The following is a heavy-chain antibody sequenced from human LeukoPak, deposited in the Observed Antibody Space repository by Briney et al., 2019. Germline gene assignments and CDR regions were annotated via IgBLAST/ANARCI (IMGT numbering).Heavy chain of an antibody. J-gene: IGHJ4*02. Sequence: PGGSLRLSCAASGFSFSVCAMHWVRQAPGKGLEWVATISYDGNNKHYTDSVESRFTISRDNSKNTLYLQMNTLRVEDTAMYYCVRGVTIYDSSGYFDYWGQGTLVTVSS. CDR3: VRGVTIYDSSGYFDY. CDR2: ISYDGNNK. V-gene: IGHV3-30-3*01. CDR1: GFSFSVCA. D-gene: IGHD3-22*01.